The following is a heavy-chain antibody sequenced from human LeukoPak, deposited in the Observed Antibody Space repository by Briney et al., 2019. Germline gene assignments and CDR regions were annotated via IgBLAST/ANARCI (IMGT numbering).Heavy chain of an antibody. J-gene: IGHJ4*02. CDR3: VREKDTAMVKSYDY. Sequence: GASVKVSCKASGYTFTGYYMHWVRQAPGQGLEWMGWINPNSGGTNYAQKFQGRVTMTRDTSISTAYMELSRLRSDDTAVYYCVREKDTAMVKSYDYWGQGTLVTVSS. CDR1: GYTFTGYY. D-gene: IGHD5-18*01. V-gene: IGHV1-2*02. CDR2: INPNSGGT.